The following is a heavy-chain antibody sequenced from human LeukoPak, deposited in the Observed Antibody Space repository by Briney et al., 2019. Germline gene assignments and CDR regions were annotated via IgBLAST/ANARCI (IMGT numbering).Heavy chain of an antibody. Sequence: PGGSLRLSCAASGFTFSSYAINWVRQAPGKGLEWVSAINGRGDNTSYADSVKGGFTISRDNSKSTLFLQINSLRAEDTAIYYCAKDRVSPGFNLFDPWGQGTLVTVSS. CDR2: INGRGDNT. V-gene: IGHV3-23*01. CDR1: GFTFSSYA. J-gene: IGHJ5*02. D-gene: IGHD2/OR15-2a*01. CDR3: AKDRVSPGFNLFDP.